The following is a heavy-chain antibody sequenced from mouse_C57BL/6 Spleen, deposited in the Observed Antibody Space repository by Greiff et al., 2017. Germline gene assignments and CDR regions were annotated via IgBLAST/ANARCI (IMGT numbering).Heavy chain of an antibody. CDR3: ARGWDDWYFDV. CDR2: ISYDGSN. D-gene: IGHD4-1*01. CDR1: GYSITSGYY. V-gene: IGHV3-6*01. J-gene: IGHJ1*03. Sequence: ESGPGLVKPSPSLSLTCSVTGYSITSGYYWNWNRQFPGNKLEWMGYISYDGSNNYNPSLKNRISITRDTSTNQFFLKLNSVTTEDTATYYCARGWDDWYFDVWGTGTTVTVSS.